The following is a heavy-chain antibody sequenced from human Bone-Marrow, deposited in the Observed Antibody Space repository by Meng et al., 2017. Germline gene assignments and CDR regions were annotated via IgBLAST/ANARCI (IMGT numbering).Heavy chain of an antibody. V-gene: IGHV4-34*01. D-gene: IGHD3-3*01. CDR2: INHSGST. CDR1: GGSFSGYY. J-gene: IGHJ4*02. Sequence: SETLSLTCAVYGGSFSGYYWSWIRQPPGKGLEWIGEINHSGSTNYNPSLKSRVTISVDTSKNQFSLKLSSVTAADTAVYYCARGNFGGYYDFTDYWGQGTLVTVSS. CDR3: ARGNFGGYYDFTDY.